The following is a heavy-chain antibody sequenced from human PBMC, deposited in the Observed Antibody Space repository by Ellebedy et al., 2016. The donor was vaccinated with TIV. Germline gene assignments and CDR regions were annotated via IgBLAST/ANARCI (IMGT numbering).Heavy chain of an antibody. D-gene: IGHD2-21*02. Sequence: AASVKVSCKASGGSLSIYPFAWVRQAPGQGLEWMGRIIPLLDLANYAQKLEDRVNITADRSTGTVYMELRSLRSDDSAVYYCARAGQCGGDCYPHWGQGTLVTVSS. J-gene: IGHJ4*02. V-gene: IGHV1-69*04. CDR1: GGSLSIYP. CDR3: ARAGQCGGDCYPH. CDR2: IIPLLDLA.